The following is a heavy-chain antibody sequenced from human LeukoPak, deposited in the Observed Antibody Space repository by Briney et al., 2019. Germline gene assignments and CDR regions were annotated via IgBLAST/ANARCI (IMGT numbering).Heavy chain of an antibody. CDR1: GFSFVDYG. CDR2: INWHGSSR. V-gene: IGHV3-20*04. CDR3: ARDWYYGMDV. J-gene: IGHJ6*02. Sequence: GECLRLSCAAYGFSFVDYGMSWVRQAPGKGLEWVFGINWHGSSRGYAASVKCRFTISGDNAKNTLYLQMNSLRAEDTAVYYCARDWYYGMDVWSQGTTVTVSS.